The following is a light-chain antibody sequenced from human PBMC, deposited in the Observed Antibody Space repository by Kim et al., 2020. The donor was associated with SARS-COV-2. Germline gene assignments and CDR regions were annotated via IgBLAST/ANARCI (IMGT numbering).Light chain of an antibody. J-gene: IGKJ5*01. CDR2: AAS. CDR3: QQTNTFPIT. CDR1: QDINNW. V-gene: IGKV1-12*01. Sequence: ASVRDSVTITCRSRQDINNWVAWFQQRPGKAPNLLVYAASRLHSGVPLRFDGSGSGTDFTLTISSLQPEDSATYYCQQTNTFPITFGQGTRLEIK.